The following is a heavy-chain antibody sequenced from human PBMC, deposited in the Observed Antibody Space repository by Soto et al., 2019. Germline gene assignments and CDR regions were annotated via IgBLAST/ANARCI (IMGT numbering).Heavy chain of an antibody. V-gene: IGHV4-59*01. CDR2: IYYSGST. J-gene: IGHJ4*02. CDR1: GGSISSYY. Sequence: SETLSLTCTVSGGSISSYYWSWIRQPPGKGLEWIGYIYYSGSTNYNPSLKSRVTISVDTSKNQFSLKLSSVTAADTAVYYCARGGGGSWEDYFDYWGQGTLVTVSS. D-gene: IGHD2-15*01. CDR3: ARGGGGSWEDYFDY.